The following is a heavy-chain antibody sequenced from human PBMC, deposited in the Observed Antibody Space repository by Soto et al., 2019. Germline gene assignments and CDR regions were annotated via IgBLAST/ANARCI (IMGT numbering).Heavy chain of an antibody. CDR3: ARDDFWSGYYTGNFDY. D-gene: IGHD3-3*01. V-gene: IGHV1-18*01. J-gene: IGHJ4*02. CDR2: ISAYNGNT. Sequence: ASVKVSCKASGYTFTSYGIRWVQQSPEQGLEWMGWISAYNGNTNYAQKLQGRVTMTTDTSTSTAYMELRSLRSDDTAVYYCARDDFWSGYYTGNFDYWGQGTLVTVSS. CDR1: GYTFTSYG.